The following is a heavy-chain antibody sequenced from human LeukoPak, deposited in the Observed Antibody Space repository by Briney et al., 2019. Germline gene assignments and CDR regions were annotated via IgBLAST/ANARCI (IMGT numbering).Heavy chain of an antibody. D-gene: IGHD6-19*01. J-gene: IGHJ4*02. Sequence: GGSLRLSCAASGFTFNTYAIYWVRQAPGKGLEWVSGIRGSGGCTYYADSVKGRFTITRDNSKNTVYLQMNSLTVDDTAVYYCAKTTVGYSSGRFPGWPADCWGQGTLVTVSS. CDR2: IRGSGGCT. CDR3: AKTTVGYSSGRFPGWPADC. CDR1: GFTFNTYA. V-gene: IGHV3-23*01.